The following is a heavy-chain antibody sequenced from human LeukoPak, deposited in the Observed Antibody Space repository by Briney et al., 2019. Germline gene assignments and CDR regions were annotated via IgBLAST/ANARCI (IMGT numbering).Heavy chain of an antibody. Sequence: PGGSLRLSCVASVFTFDEYAMHWVPQAPGKGLEWFSVFSGDGDTTYYADSLKGRFTIYRDNNKTSLYLQFDSLRTEDTALYFCARDMARERPPYDAFDIWGQGTRVTVSS. CDR3: ARDMARERPPYDAFDI. CDR2: FSGDGDTT. D-gene: IGHD6-6*01. J-gene: IGHJ3*02. V-gene: IGHV3-43*02. CDR1: VFTFDEYA.